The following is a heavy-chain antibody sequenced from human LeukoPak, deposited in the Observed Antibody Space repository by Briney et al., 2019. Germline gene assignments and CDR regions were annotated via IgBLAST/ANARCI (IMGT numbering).Heavy chain of an antibody. CDR1: GGSTSGYY. CDR2: VHSGDTS. V-gene: IGHV4-4*07. J-gene: IGHJ6*03. Sequence: SETLSLTCIVSGGSTSGYYWSWIRQPAGKGLEWIGRVHSGDTSDLLPSLKSRLAMSLDTSTNRFSLKLTSVTAADPAVYYCARGGAHSPSHDYFYHFMDVWGRGTTVTVSS. CDR3: ARGGAHSPSHDYFYHFMDV. D-gene: IGHD1-26*01.